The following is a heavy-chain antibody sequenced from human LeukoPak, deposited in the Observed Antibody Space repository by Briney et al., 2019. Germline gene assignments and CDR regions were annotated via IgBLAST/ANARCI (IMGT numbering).Heavy chain of an antibody. Sequence: ASVKVSCKASGYPFTSSYVNWVRQAPGQGLEWMGIINPSGGSTRYAQKFQGRVTMTRDTSTSTVYMELSSLRSEDTAVYYCARGWFGELSPLDYWGQGTLVTVSS. CDR3: ARGWFGELSPLDY. CDR2: INPSGGST. D-gene: IGHD3-10*01. J-gene: IGHJ4*02. V-gene: IGHV1-46*01. CDR1: GYPFTSSY.